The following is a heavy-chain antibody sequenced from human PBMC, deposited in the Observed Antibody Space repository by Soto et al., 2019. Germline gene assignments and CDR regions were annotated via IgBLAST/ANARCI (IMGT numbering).Heavy chain of an antibody. CDR2: ISWNSGSI. J-gene: IGHJ6*03. CDR3: AKDPFGELLSYYMDV. D-gene: IGHD3-10*01. V-gene: IGHV3-9*01. Sequence: EVQLVESGGGLVQPGRSLRLSCAASGFTFDDYAMHWVRQAPGKGLEWVSGISWNSGSIGYADSVKGRFTISRDNAKNSLYLQMNSLRAEDTALYYCAKDPFGELLSYYMDVWGKGTTVTVSS. CDR1: GFTFDDYA.